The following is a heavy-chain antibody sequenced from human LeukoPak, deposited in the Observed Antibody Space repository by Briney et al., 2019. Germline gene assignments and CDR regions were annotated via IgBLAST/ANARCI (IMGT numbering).Heavy chain of an antibody. CDR3: TRDHRNYMFDY. V-gene: IGHV3-7*01. CDR1: GFTFSSYW. Sequence: PGGSLRLSCAASGFTFSSYWMSWVRQAPGKGLEWVANIKQDGSEKYYVDSVKGRFTISRDNAKNTVFLQMNSLRVEDTAVYFCTRDHRNYMFDYWGQGILVTVSS. D-gene: IGHD5-24*01. CDR2: IKQDGSEK. J-gene: IGHJ4*02.